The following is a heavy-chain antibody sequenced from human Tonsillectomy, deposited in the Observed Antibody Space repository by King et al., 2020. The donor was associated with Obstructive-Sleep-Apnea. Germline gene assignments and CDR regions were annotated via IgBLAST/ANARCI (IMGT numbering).Heavy chain of an antibody. CDR3: AKGGVLRYFDWLFDY. CDR1: GFTFSSYG. J-gene: IGHJ4*02. D-gene: IGHD3-9*01. Sequence: VQLVESGGGVVQPGRSLRLSCAASGFTFSSYGMHWVRQAPGQGLEWVAVISYDGSNKYYADSVKGRFTISRDNSKNTLSLQMNSLRAEDTAVYYCAKGGVLRYFDWLFDYWGQGTLVTVSS. V-gene: IGHV3-30*18. CDR2: ISYDGSNK.